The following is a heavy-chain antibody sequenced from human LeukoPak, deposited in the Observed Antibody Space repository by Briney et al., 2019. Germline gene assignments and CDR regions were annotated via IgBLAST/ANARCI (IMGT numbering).Heavy chain of an antibody. J-gene: IGHJ4*02. CDR1: GFTFSSYA. D-gene: IGHD3-16*02. CDR3: AKTGGVEGYYDYVWGSYRYHPNFDY. Sequence: GGSLRLSCAASGFTFSSYAMSWVRQAPGKGLEWVSAISGSGGSTYYADSVKGRFTISRDNSKNTLYLQMNSLRAEDTAVYYCAKTGGVEGYYDYVWGSYRYHPNFDYWGQGTLVTVSS. CDR2: ISGSGGST. V-gene: IGHV3-23*01.